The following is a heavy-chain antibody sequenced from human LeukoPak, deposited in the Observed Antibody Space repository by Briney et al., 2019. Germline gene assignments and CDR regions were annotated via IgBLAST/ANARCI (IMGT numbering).Heavy chain of an antibody. V-gene: IGHV6-1*01. CDR3: ARGSLSGSYFAAHFDY. D-gene: IGHD1-26*01. CDR1: GDSVSSNSAA. CDR2: TYYRSKWYN. Sequence: SQTLSLTCALSGDSVSSNSAAWNWIRQSPSRGLEWLGRTYYRSKWYNDYAVSVKSRITINPDTSKNQFSLQLNSVTPEDTAVYYCARGSLSGSYFAAHFDYWGQGTLVTVSS. J-gene: IGHJ4*02.